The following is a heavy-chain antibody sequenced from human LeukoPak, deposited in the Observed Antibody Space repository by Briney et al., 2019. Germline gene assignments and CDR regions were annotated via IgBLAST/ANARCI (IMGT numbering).Heavy chain of an antibody. J-gene: IGHJ6*03. CDR1: GGSISSGVYY. V-gene: IGHV4-31*03. D-gene: IGHD2-15*01. CDR2: IYYSGST. Sequence: SQTLSLTCTVSGGSISSGVYYWSWIRQHPGKGLEWIGYIYYSGSTYYNPSLKSRVTISVDTSKNQFSLKLSSVTAADTAVYYCARGAAYYYYMDVWGKGTTVTVSS. CDR3: ARGAAYYYYMDV.